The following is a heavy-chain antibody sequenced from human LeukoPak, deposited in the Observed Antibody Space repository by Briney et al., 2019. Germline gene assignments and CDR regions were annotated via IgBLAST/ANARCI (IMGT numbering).Heavy chain of an antibody. CDR3: ARGFDCSSTSCGAFGY. D-gene: IGHD2-2*01. V-gene: IGHV3-30-3*01. J-gene: IGHJ4*02. Sequence: GGSLRLPCAASGFTFSSYAMHWVRQAPGKGLEWVADISYDGSNKYYADSVKGRFTISRDNSKNTLYLQMNSLRAEDTAVYYCARGFDCSSTSCGAFGYWGQGTLVTVSS. CDR2: ISYDGSNK. CDR1: GFTFSSYA.